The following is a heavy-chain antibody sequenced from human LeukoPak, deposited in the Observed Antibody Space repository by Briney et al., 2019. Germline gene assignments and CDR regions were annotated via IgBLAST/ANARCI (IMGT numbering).Heavy chain of an antibody. CDR2: INPKSGAT. D-gene: IGHD5-24*01. CDR3: AREKYDSELPDY. J-gene: IGHJ4*02. CDR1: GYTFSDYY. Sequence: GASVKVSCKASGYTFSDYYMHWVRQAPGQGLEWMGWINPKSGATNSAQKFQGRVTMTRDASISTVYMELSRLTSDDTAVYYCAREKYDSELPDYWGQGTLVTVSS. V-gene: IGHV1-2*02.